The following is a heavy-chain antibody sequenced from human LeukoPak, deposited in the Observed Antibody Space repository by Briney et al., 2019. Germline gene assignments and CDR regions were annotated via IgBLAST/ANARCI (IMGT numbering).Heavy chain of an antibody. D-gene: IGHD3-3*01. J-gene: IGHJ4*02. Sequence: SETLSLTCAVYGGSFSGYYWSWIRQPPGKGLEWIGEINHSGSTNYNPSLKSRVTISVDTSKNQFSLKLSSVTAADTAVYYCARSSGDYDFWSGYLGYYSDYWGQGTLVTVSS. CDR1: GGSFSGYY. CDR2: INHSGST. V-gene: IGHV4-34*01. CDR3: ARSSGDYDFWSGYLGYYSDY.